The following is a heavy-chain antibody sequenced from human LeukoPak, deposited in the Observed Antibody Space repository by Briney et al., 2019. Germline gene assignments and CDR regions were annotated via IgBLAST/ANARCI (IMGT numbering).Heavy chain of an antibody. J-gene: IGHJ2*01. D-gene: IGHD3-22*01. CDR2: IYYSGST. V-gene: IGHV4-59*01. Sequence: PSETLSLTCTVSGGSISSYYWSWIRQPPGKGLEWIGYIYYSGSTNYNPSLKSRVTISVDTSKNQFSLKLGSVTAADTAVYYCARNYDSSGYYIVDWYFDLWGRGTLVTVSS. CDR1: GGSISSYY. CDR3: ARNYDSSGYYIVDWYFDL.